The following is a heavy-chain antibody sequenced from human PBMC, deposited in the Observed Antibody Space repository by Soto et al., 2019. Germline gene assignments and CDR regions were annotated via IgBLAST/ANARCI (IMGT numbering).Heavy chain of an antibody. Sequence: QVQLVQSGAEVKKPGASVKVSCKASGYTFTSYGISWVRQAPGQGLEWMGWISAYNGNTNYAQKLQGTVTMTTDTSTSTAYMELRSLRSDDTAVYYCARDDLGYKVLKGIPLDYWGQGTLVTVSS. CDR2: ISAYNGNT. CDR1: GYTFTSYG. J-gene: IGHJ4*02. D-gene: IGHD2-8*02. CDR3: ARDDLGYKVLKGIPLDY. V-gene: IGHV1-18*01.